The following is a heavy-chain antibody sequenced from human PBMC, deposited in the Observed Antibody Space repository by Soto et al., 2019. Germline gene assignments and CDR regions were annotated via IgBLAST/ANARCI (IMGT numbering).Heavy chain of an antibody. CDR1: GFTFSSYS. CDR3: ARGDNWNDHHDAFDI. CDR2: ISSSSSTI. D-gene: IGHD1-1*01. V-gene: IGHV3-48*01. Sequence: GGSLRLSCAASGFTFSSYSMNWVRQAPGKGLEWVSYISSSSSTIYYADSVKGRFTISRDNAKNSLYLQMNSLRAEDTAVYYCARGDNWNDHHDAFDIWGQGTMVTVSS. J-gene: IGHJ3*02.